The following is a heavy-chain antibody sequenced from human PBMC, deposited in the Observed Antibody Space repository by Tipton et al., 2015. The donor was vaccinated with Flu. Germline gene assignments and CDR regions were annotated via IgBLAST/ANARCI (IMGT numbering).Heavy chain of an antibody. CDR3: ARQLGGGDCY. V-gene: IGHV3-9*01. CDR1: GFTFDDYA. D-gene: IGHD2-21*01. Sequence: SLRLSCAASGFTFDDYALHWVRQAPGKGLEWVSGISWSSNKIAYADSVKGRFTISRDNAKSSLYLQMNSLRAEDTALYYCARQLGGGDCYWGQGTLVTVSS. J-gene: IGHJ4*02. CDR2: ISWSSNKI.